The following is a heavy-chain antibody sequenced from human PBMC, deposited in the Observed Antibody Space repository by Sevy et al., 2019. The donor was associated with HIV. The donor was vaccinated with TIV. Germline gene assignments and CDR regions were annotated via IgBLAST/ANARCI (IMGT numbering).Heavy chain of an antibody. D-gene: IGHD3-10*01. V-gene: IGHV3-21*01. CDR1: GFSFSSYM. CDR3: ARPYGSGSWEAFDV. CDR2: ISYSRNYM. J-gene: IGHJ3*01. Sequence: GGSLRLSCTASGFSFSSYMMNWVRQAPGKGLEWVASISYSRNYMYYADSLKGRFTISRDNAKNSLFLQMNSLRAEDTAVYYCARPYGSGSWEAFDVWGQGTMVTVSS.